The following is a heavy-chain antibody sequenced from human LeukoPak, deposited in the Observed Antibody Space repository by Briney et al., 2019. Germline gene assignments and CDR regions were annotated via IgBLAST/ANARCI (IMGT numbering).Heavy chain of an antibody. Sequence: GRPLRLSCAASGFTFRTYGMHWVRQAPGKGLEWVAVIWHDGSIKYYADSVKGRFTISRDNSKDTLYLQMNSLRAEDTAVYYCASDYYDSSGYGPIDYWGQGTLVTVSS. J-gene: IGHJ4*02. CDR2: IWHDGSIK. D-gene: IGHD3-22*01. CDR3: ASDYYDSSGYGPIDY. V-gene: IGHV3-33*01. CDR1: GFTFRTYG.